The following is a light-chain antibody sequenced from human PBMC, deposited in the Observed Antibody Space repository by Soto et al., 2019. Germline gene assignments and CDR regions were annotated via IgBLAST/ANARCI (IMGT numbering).Light chain of an antibody. J-gene: IGKJ2*01. CDR3: LQHKSWPFT. Sequence: EIVMTQSPATLSVSPGERATLSCRASQSVSSSLAWFQQKPGQAPRLLIYAAPARATGIAARLSGSGSGTEFTLTISSLQSEDFAVYYCLQHKSWPFTFGQGTK. CDR2: AAP. CDR1: QSVSSS. V-gene: IGKV3-15*01.